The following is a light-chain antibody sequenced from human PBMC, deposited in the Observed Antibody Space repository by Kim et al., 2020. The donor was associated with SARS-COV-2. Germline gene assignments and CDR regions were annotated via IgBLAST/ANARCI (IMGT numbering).Light chain of an antibody. CDR1: QSIGST. CDR3: HQSSSLPLT. J-gene: IGKJ4*01. CDR2: YAS. Sequence: EIVLTQSPDFQSVTPNEKVTITCRASQSIGSTLHWYQQKPDQSPKLLIKYASQSFSGVPSRFSGSGSGTDFTLTINSLEAEDAATYYRHQSSSLPLTFGGGTKVDIK. V-gene: IGKV6-21*01.